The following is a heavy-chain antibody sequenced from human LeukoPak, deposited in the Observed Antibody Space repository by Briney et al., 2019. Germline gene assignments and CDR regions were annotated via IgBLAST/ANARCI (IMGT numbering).Heavy chain of an antibody. CDR1: GFTFSSHS. D-gene: IGHD2-15*01. J-gene: IGHJ1*01. V-gene: IGHV3-48*04. CDR3: ARRTPGYCSGGSCYGFQH. Sequence: GGSLRLSCAASGFTFSSHSMNWVRQAPGKGLEWLSYITPSGFTVYSDSVQGRFTISRDSAKNSVYLQMNSLRAEDTAVYYCARRTPGYCSGGSCYGFQHWGQGTLVTVSS. CDR2: ITPSGFTV.